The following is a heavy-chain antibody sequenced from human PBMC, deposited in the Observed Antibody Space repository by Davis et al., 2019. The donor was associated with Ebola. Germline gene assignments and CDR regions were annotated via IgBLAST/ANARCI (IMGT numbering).Heavy chain of an antibody. CDR3: ARTDYYYYYMDV. V-gene: IGHV5-51*01. J-gene: IGHJ6*03. CDR1: GYFFSMHW. CDR2: IYPGDSDT. Sequence: GESLKISCKASGYFFSMHWIGWVRQMPGKGLEWMGIIYPGDSDTRYNPSFQGHITISADQSISTAYLQWSSLKASNTAMYYCARTDYYYYYMDVWGKGTTVTVSS.